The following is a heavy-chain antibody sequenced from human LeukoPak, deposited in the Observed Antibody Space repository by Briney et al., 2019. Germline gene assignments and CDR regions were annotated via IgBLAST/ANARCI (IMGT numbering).Heavy chain of an antibody. CDR1: GGTFSRYA. CDR3: ARSSYGSGSYYPLYNWFDP. D-gene: IGHD3-10*01. V-gene: IGHV1-69*05. CDR2: IIPIFGTA. J-gene: IGHJ5*02. Sequence: SVKVSCKASGGTFSRYAISWVRQAPGQGLEWMGGIIPIFGTANYAQKFQGRVTITTDESTSTAYMELSSLRSEDTAVYYCARSSYGSGSYYPLYNWFDPWGQGTLVTVSS.